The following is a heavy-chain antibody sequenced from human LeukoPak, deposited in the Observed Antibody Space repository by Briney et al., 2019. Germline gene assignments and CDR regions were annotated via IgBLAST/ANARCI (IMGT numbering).Heavy chain of an antibody. CDR2: ISYRGSA. J-gene: IGHJ4*02. D-gene: IGHD2-15*01. Sequence: LSLTCTVSGGSISNSGGFYWSWISQHPGNGLEWIGFISYRGSAYYNPSLKSRVSMSVDTSRSQFSLRLSSVTDDDTAVYYCARISQSSGGFYYWGQGTLVTVSS. CDR3: ARISQSSGGFYY. V-gene: IGHV4-31*02. CDR1: GGSISNSGGFY.